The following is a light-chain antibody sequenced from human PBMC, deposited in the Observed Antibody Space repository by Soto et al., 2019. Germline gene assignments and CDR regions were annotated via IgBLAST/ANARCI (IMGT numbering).Light chain of an antibody. V-gene: IGKV1-5*01. J-gene: IGKJ1*01. CDR1: QSISSW. CDR2: DAF. Sequence: DIQMTQSPSTVSASVGDRVTITCRASQSISSWLAWYQQKPGKAPKLLIYDAFSLESGVPSRFSGSGSGTEFTLTFSSLQPDDFPTYDCQQYNSYPWTFGQGTKVEIK. CDR3: QQYNSYPWT.